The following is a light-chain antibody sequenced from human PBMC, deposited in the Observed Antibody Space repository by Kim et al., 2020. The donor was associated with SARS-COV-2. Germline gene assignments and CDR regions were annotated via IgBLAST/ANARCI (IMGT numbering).Light chain of an antibody. J-gene: IGLJ2*01. V-gene: IGLV3-1*01. CDR1: Y. CDR3: QVWDTNTWV. Sequence: YVSWYQQKSGQSPVLVIFQDDKRPSGIPGRFSGSNSGNTATLTIGGAQAMDEADYYCQVWDTNTWVFGGGTQLTVL. CDR2: QDD.